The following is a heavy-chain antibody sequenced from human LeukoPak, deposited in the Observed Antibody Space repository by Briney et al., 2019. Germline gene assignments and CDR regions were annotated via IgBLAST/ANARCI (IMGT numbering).Heavy chain of an antibody. CDR2: IGEEKSDSWT. CDR3: ARAGVISGWDY. Sequence: SGGSLRLSCAASGFTFTNYPMGWVRQAPGEGLGWLSAIGEEKSDSWTKSADSVKGRFTISRDNSENTLYLQMDSLTVEDTAVYYCARAGVISGWDYWGQGVLVTVSS. CDR1: GFTFTNYP. D-gene: IGHD3-3*02. V-gene: IGHV3-23*01. J-gene: IGHJ4*02.